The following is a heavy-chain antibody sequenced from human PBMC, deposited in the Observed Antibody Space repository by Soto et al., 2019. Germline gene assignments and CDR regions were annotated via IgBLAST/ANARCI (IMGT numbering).Heavy chain of an antibody. CDR2: IWYDGSNK. CDR3: ARASGSYRADYFDY. D-gene: IGHD1-26*01. V-gene: IGHV3-33*01. Sequence: QVQLVESGGGVVQPGRSLRLSCAASGFTFSSYGMHWVRQAPGKGLEWVAVIWYDGSNKYYADSVKGRFTISRDNSKNTLYLQMNSLRAEDTAVYYCARASGSYRADYFDYWGQGTLVTVSS. CDR1: GFTFSSYG. J-gene: IGHJ4*02.